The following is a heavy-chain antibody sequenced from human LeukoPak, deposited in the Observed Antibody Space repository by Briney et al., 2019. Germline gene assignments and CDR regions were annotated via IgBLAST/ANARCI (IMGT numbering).Heavy chain of an antibody. CDR3: ARTKGNAFDI. CDR2: TYYRSKSYN. CDR1: GDSVSSNTVA. D-gene: IGHD3-10*01. J-gene: IGHJ3*02. V-gene: IGHV6-1*01. Sequence: SQTLSLTCAISGDSVSSNTVAWNWIRQSPSRGLEWLGRTYYRSKSYNDYAVSVKSRMTINPDTSKNQFSLQLSSVTPEDSAMYYCARTKGNAFDIWGQGTMVTVSS.